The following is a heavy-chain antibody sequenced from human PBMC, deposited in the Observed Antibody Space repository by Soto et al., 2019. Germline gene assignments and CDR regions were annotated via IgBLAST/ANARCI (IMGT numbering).Heavy chain of an antibody. J-gene: IGHJ4*02. D-gene: IGHD2-15*01. CDR3: ATSRTLGYCSGGSCSDDGDYADY. CDR2: ISAYNGNT. Sequence: QVQLVQSGAEVKKPGASVKVSCKASGYTFTSYGISWVRQAPGQALEWMGWISAYNGNTNYAQKLQGRVTMTTDTSTSTAYMELRSLRSDDTAVYYCATSRTLGYCSGGSCSDDGDYADYWGQGTLVTVSS. CDR1: GYTFTSYG. V-gene: IGHV1-18*04.